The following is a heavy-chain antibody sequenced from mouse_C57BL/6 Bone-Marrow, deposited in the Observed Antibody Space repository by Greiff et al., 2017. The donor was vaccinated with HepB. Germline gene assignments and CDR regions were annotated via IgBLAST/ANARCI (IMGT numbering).Heavy chain of an antibody. J-gene: IGHJ3*01. D-gene: IGHD1-1*01. CDR3: ARDCYYGSSWFAY. CDR1: GFTFSSYA. Sequence: EVQVVESGGGLVKPGGSLKLSCAASGFTFSSYAMSWVRQTPEKRLEWVATISDGGSYTYYPDNVKGRFTISRDNAKNNLYLQMSHLKSEDTAMYYCARDCYYGSSWFAYWGQGTLVTVSA. V-gene: IGHV5-4*01. CDR2: ISDGGSYT.